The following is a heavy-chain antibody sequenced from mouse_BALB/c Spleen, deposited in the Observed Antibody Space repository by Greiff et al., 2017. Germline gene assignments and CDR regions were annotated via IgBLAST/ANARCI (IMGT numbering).Heavy chain of an antibody. Sequence: EVQVVESGGGLVQPGGSLRLSCATSGFTFTDYYMSWVRQPPGKALEWLGFIRNKANGYTTEYSASVKGRFTISRDNSQSILYLQMNTLRAEDSATYYCAREYYGSSYFDNWGQGTTLTVSS. CDR3: AREYYGSSYFDN. D-gene: IGHD1-1*01. CDR1: GFTFTDYY. J-gene: IGHJ2*01. V-gene: IGHV7-3*02. CDR2: IRNKANGYTT.